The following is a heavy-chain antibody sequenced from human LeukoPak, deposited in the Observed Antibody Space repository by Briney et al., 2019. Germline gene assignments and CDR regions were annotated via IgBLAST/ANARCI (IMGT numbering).Heavy chain of an antibody. CDR1: GGTFSSYA. V-gene: IGHV1-69*04. D-gene: IGHD6-13*01. J-gene: IGHJ4*02. CDR3: ATMFRAADGTPFDY. Sequence: ASVKVSCKASGGTFSSYAISWVRQAPGQGLEWMGRIIPILGIANYAQKFQGRVTITADKSTSTAYMELSSLRSEDTAVYYCATMFRAADGTPFDYWGQGTLVTVSS. CDR2: IIPILGIA.